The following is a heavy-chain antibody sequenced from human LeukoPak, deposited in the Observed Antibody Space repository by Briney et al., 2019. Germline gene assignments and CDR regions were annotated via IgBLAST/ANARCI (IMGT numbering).Heavy chain of an antibody. CDR2: IYYSGST. J-gene: IGHJ4*02. D-gene: IGHD3-3*01. CDR3: ARSIYSITYYFDY. V-gene: IGHV4-59*08. Sequence: SETLSLTCAVSGGSISSYYWSWIRQPPGKGLEWIGYIYYSGSTNYNPSLKSRVTISVDTSKNQFSLKLSSVTAADTAVYYCARSIYSITYYFDYWGQGTLVTVSS. CDR1: GGSISSYY.